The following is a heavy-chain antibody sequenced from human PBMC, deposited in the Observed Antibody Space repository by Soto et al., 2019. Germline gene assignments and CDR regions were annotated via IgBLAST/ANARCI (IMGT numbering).Heavy chain of an antibody. CDR1: GYSFTNYG. D-gene: IGHD6-19*01. CDR3: ARDRGVTPPVAVNTHHYYSMDV. V-gene: IGHV1-18*01. J-gene: IGHJ6*03. Sequence: QDQLVQSGAEVKKPGASVTVSCKASGYSFTNYGVTWVRQAPGQGLEWMGWISAFNGNTHYAQNLQGRVTMTTHASTSTAYMVVRSLRSLATAVYYCARDRGVTPPVAVNTHHYYSMDVWCKGTTVSVSS. CDR2: ISAFNGNT.